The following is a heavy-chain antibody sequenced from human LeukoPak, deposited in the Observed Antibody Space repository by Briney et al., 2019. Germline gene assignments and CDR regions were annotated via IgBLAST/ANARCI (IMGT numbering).Heavy chain of an antibody. V-gene: IGHV3-33*01. CDR2: ISYDGSNK. CDR3: AREGYRDYYYGMDV. Sequence: GGSLRLSCAASGFSFSTFGMHWVRQAPGKGLEWVAVISYDGSNKLYADSVKGRFTISRDNSKNPLYLQINSMRAGDTAVYYCAREGYRDYYYGMDVWGQGTTVTVSS. J-gene: IGHJ6*02. D-gene: IGHD1-1*01. CDR1: GFSFSTFG.